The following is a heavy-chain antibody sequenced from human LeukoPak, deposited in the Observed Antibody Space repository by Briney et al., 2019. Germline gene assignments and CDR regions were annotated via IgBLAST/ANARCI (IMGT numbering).Heavy chain of an antibody. CDR2: IRYDGSNK. Sequence: GGSLRLSCAASGFTFSSYGMHWVRQAPGKGLEWVAFIRYDGSNKYYADSVKGRFTISRDTSKNTLYLQMNSLRAEDTAVYYCAREGGSGWYMGHDAFDIWGQGTMVTVSS. D-gene: IGHD6-19*01. V-gene: IGHV3-30*02. CDR1: GFTFSSYG. CDR3: AREGGSGWYMGHDAFDI. J-gene: IGHJ3*02.